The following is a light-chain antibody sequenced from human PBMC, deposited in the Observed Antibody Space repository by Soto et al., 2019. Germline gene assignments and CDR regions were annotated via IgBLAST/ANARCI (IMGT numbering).Light chain of an antibody. V-gene: IGKV3-15*01. Sequence: EIVMTQSPATLSLSPGERATLSCRASQSVSSNLAWYQQKPGQAPRLLIYGASTRATGIPARFSGSGSGTDFTLTISRLESEDFAVYYCQQYSISPPIGTFGQGTKVEIK. CDR3: QQYSISPPIGT. CDR2: GAS. CDR1: QSVSSN. J-gene: IGKJ1*01.